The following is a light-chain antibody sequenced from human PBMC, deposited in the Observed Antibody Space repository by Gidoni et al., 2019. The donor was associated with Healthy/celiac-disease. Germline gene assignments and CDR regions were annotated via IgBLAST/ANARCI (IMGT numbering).Light chain of an antibody. CDR1: QSISSY. V-gene: IGKV1-39*01. J-gene: IGKJ2*01. CDR2: AAS. CDR3: QQSYSTPRT. Sequence: DSQMTQAPSSLSASVGDRVTITCRASQSISSYLNWYQQKPGKAPKLLIYAASSLQSGVPSRFSGSGSGTDFTLTIISLQPEDFATYYCQQSYSTPRTFGQGTKLEIK.